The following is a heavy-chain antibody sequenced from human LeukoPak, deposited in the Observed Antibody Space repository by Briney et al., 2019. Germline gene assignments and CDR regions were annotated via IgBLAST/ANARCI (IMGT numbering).Heavy chain of an antibody. Sequence: EASVNVSCKASGGTFSSYAISWVRQAPGQGLEWMGGIIPIFGTANYAQKFQGRVTITTDESTSTAYMELSSLRSEDTAVYYCANERGYSGYDGGYYFDYWGQGTLVTVSS. D-gene: IGHD5-12*01. V-gene: IGHV1-69*05. J-gene: IGHJ4*02. CDR2: IIPIFGTA. CDR3: ANERGYSGYDGGYYFDY. CDR1: GGTFSSYA.